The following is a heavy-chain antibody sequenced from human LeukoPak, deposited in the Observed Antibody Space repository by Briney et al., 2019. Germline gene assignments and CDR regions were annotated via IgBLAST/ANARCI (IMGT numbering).Heavy chain of an antibody. Sequence: GASVKVSCKASGGTFSSYTITWVRQAPGQGLEWMGGIMPLFNTANYAQQFQGRVTMTTDESTSTAYLELRSLRFEDTAMNYCARVDRSHFYLDVWGKGATVTVSS. CDR1: GGTFSSYT. J-gene: IGHJ6*03. CDR3: ARVDRSHFYLDV. CDR2: IMPLFNTA. V-gene: IGHV1-69*05.